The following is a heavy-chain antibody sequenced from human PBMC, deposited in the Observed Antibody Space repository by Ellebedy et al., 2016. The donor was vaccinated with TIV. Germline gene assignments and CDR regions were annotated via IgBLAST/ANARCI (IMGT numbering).Heavy chain of an antibody. CDR3: ARGVKTWQLVPAPKTGSYFDY. D-gene: IGHD2-2*01. CDR1: GFTFGTSW. J-gene: IGHJ4*02. Sequence: GESLKISXAASGFTFGTSWMSWVRQAPGKGLKWVANIKPDGSETFYVDSVKGRFTISRDNAENSLYLEMNSLRTEDTAIYYCARGVKTWQLVPAPKTGSYFDYWGQGALVSVSS. V-gene: IGHV3-7*01. CDR2: IKPDGSET.